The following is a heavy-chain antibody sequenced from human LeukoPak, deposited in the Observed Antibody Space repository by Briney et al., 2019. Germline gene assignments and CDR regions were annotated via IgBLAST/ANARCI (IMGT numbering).Heavy chain of an antibody. CDR3: AHRARGYRFDS. J-gene: IGHJ4*02. V-gene: IGHV2-5*02. CDR2: IYWDDDM. Sequence: SGPTLVNPTQTLTLTCTFSGFSLSTSGVGLARIRQPPGKALEWLALIYWDDDMRYSPSLKTRLTITKDTSKNQVVLTMTDMDPVDTATYFCAHRARGYRFDSWGQGTLVTVSS. D-gene: IGHD5-12*01. CDR1: GFSLSTSGVG.